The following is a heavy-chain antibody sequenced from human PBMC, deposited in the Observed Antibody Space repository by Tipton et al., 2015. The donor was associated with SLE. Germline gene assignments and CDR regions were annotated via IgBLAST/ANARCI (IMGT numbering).Heavy chain of an antibody. Sequence: GLVKPSQTLSLTCAISGDSISSNSAAWIWIRQSPSRGLEWLGRTYYRSRWYRDYAVSVKSRISIDADTSKNQISLQLNSVTPEDTAVYYCTRDSSISTGGDYFDYWGQGTLVTVSS. CDR2: TYYRSRWYR. CDR3: TRDSSISTGGDYFDY. CDR1: GDSISSNSAA. D-gene: IGHD6-13*01. J-gene: IGHJ4*02. V-gene: IGHV6-1*01.